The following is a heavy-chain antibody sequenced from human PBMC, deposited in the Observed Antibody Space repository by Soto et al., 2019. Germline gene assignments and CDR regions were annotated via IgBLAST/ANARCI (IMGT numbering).Heavy chain of an antibody. D-gene: IGHD1-1*01. CDR2: IYPSVSS. CDR1: GFAISRGYY. J-gene: IGHJ4*02. V-gene: IGHV4-38-2*02. CDR3: AREKVGTTFFDN. Sequence: ASETLSLTCTVSGFAISRGYYWSWVRQPPGKGLEWIGSIYPSVSSYHNPSLESRLTLSIDTSKNQFTLKLASVTAADTALYYCAREKVGTTFFDNWGQGTQVTVSS.